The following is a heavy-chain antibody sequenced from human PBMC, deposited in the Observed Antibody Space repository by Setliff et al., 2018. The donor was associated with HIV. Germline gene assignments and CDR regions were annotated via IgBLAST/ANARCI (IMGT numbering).Heavy chain of an antibody. CDR3: ARALYGDYGGDLDWLDP. D-gene: IGHD4-17*01. V-gene: IGHV7-4-1*02. CDR1: GYTFSSFA. J-gene: IGHJ5*02. CDR2: INTHTDSP. Sequence: GASVKVSCKASGYTFSSFAMSWVRQAPGQGLEWMGWINTHTDSPTYAQGFTGRFVFSVDTSVTTAYLQINSLKAEDTAVFYCARALYGDYGGDLDWLDPWGQGTLVTVSS.